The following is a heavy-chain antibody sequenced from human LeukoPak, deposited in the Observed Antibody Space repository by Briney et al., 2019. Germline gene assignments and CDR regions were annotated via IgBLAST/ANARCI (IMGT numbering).Heavy chain of an antibody. D-gene: IGHD6-19*01. J-gene: IGHJ3*02. Sequence: ASVKVSCKVSGYTLTELSMHWVRQAPGKGLEWMGGFDPEDGETIYAQKFQGRVTMTEDTSTDTAYMELSSLRSEDTAVYYCALRGFTGWYGDAFDIWGQGTMFTVSS. CDR3: ALRGFTGWYGDAFDI. V-gene: IGHV1-24*01. CDR2: FDPEDGET. CDR1: GYTLTELS.